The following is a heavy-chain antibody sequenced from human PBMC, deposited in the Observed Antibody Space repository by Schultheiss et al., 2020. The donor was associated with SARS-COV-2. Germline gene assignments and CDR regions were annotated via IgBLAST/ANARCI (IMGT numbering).Heavy chain of an antibody. CDR2: ISSNGGST. CDR1: GFTFSSYA. CDR3: ARLLPSSMRAMDV. J-gene: IGHJ6*02. V-gene: IGHV3-64*04. Sequence: GGSLRLSCSASGFTFSSYAMHWVRQAPGKGLEYVSAISSNGGSTYYADSVKGRFTISRDSGKNTLYLQMNSLTAEDTAVYYCARLLPSSMRAMDVWGRGTTVTVSS. D-gene: IGHD2-2*01.